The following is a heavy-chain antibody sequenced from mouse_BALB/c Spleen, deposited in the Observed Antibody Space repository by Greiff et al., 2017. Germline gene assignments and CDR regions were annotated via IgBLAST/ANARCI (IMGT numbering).Heavy chain of an antibody. Sequence: VQGVESGPGLVAPSQSLSITCTVSGFSLTGYGVNWVRQPPGKGLEWLGMIWGDGSTDYNSALKSRLSISKDNSKSQVFLKMNSLQTDDTARYYCARAPSLLRPWFAYWGQGTLVTVAA. CDR1: GFSLTGYG. D-gene: IGHD1-2*01. CDR3: ARAPSLLRPWFAY. V-gene: IGHV2-6-7*01. J-gene: IGHJ3*01. CDR2: IWGDGST.